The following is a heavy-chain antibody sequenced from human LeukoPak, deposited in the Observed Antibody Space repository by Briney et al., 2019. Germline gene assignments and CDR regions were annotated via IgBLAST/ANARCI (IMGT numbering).Heavy chain of an antibody. V-gene: IGHV1-69*05. Sequence: SVKVSCKASGGTFSSYAISWVRQAPGQGLEWLGGIIPIFGTANYAQKFQGRVTITTDESTSTAYMELSSLRSEYTAVYYCARDYEGYCSGGSCLSPRDDYYYYMDVWGKGTTVTVSS. CDR3: ARDYEGYCSGGSCLSPRDDYYYYMDV. CDR2: IIPIFGTA. D-gene: IGHD2-15*01. J-gene: IGHJ6*03. CDR1: GGTFSSYA.